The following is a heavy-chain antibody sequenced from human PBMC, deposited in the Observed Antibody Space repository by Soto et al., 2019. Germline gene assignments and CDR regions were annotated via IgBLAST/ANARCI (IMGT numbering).Heavy chain of an antibody. CDR2: IRGSGGST. CDR1: GFTFNIYY. CDR3: AKDWTSI. Sequence: EVQLLESGGGFVQPGGYLRISCAASGFTFNIYYMTWLRQAPGKGLEWVSTIRGSGGSTYYTESVKGRFTISRDNSKNTLFLQMSSLRAEDTAAYYCAKDWTSIWGQGTMVTVSS. D-gene: IGHD3-3*01. V-gene: IGHV3-23*01. J-gene: IGHJ3*02.